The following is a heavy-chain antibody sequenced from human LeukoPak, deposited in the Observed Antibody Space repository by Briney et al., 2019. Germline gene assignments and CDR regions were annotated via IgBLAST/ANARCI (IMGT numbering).Heavy chain of an antibody. D-gene: IGHD3-10*01. V-gene: IGHV1-69*06. CDR2: IIPIFGTA. J-gene: IGHJ4*02. Sequence: VASVKVSCKASGGTFSSYAISWVRQAPGQGLEWMGGIIPIFGTANYAQKFQGRVTITADKSTSTAYMELSSLRSEDTAVYYCAAIAGSGSFRYFDYWGQGTLVTVSS. CDR1: GGTFSSYA. CDR3: AAIAGSGSFRYFDY.